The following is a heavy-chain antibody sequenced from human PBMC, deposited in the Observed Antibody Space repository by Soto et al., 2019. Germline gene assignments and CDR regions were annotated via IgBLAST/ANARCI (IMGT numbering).Heavy chain of an antibody. CDR3: ARSSRSGLFGY. J-gene: IGHJ4*02. CDR2: INPSGGST. CDR1: GYTFTSYY. Sequence: QVQLVQSGAEVKKPGASVKVSCKASGYTFTSYYMHWVRQAPGQGLEWMGIINPSGGSTSYAQKVQGXXTXTXGTSTSTVYMELSSLRSEDTAVYYCARSSRSGLFGYWGQGTLVTVSS. D-gene: IGHD4-17*01. V-gene: IGHV1-46*01.